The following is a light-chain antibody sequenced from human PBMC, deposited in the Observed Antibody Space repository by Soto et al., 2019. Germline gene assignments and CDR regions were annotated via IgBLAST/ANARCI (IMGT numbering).Light chain of an antibody. J-gene: IGKJ2*01. Sequence: EIVLMQSPSTLSLSPGERATLSCRASQRVSSTFLSWYQQKPGQAPRLLIFDASNRATGIPDRFSGSGSGTDFTLTISRLEPEDFAVYFCQQYVNSPYTFGQGTKLEI. CDR3: QQYVNSPYT. V-gene: IGKV3-20*01. CDR2: DAS. CDR1: QRVSSTF.